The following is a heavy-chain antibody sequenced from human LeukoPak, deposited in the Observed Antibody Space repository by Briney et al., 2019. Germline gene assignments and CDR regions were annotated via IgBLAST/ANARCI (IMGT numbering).Heavy chain of an antibody. Sequence: PSETLSLTCTVSGVSISTYYWNWIRQPPGKGLEWIGYIYHSGSTNYNPPLQSRVTISVDTSKNQFSLNLSSVTAADTAVYYCARGGAARLHFQNWGQGTLVTVSS. J-gene: IGHJ1*01. D-gene: IGHD6-6*01. CDR3: ARGGAARLHFQN. CDR2: IYHSGST. CDR1: GVSISTYY. V-gene: IGHV4-59*01.